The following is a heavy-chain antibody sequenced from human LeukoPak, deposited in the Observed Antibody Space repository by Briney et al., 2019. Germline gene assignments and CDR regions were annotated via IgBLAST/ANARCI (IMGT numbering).Heavy chain of an antibody. V-gene: IGHV3-7*01. CDR3: ARDWYCSSTSCYRYYGMDV. J-gene: IGHJ6*02. CDR1: GFTFSSYW. CDR2: IKQDGSEE. Sequence: GGPLRLSCAASGFTFSSYWMSWVRQAPGKGLEGVANIKQDGSEEYYVDSVKGRFTISRDNAKNSLYLQMNSLRAEDTAVYYCARDWYCSSTSCYRYYGMDVWGQGTTVTVSS. D-gene: IGHD2-2*01.